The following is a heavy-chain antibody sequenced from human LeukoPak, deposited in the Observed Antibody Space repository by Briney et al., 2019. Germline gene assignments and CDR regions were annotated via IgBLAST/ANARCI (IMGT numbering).Heavy chain of an antibody. CDR3: ARLFRGPYYFDY. CDR2: INYSGST. CDR1: GGSVSSYY. D-gene: IGHD1-14*01. Sequence: SETLSLTCTVSGGSVSSYYWSWIRQPPGKGLEWIGYINYSGSTNYNPSLKSRVTISVDTSKNQFSLKLSSVTAADTAVYYCARLFRGPYYFDYWGQGTLVTVSS. J-gene: IGHJ4*02. V-gene: IGHV4-59*02.